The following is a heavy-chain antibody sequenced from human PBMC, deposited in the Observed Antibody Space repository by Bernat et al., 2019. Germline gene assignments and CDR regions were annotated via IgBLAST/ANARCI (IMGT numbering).Heavy chain of an antibody. D-gene: IGHD3-3*01. J-gene: IGHJ6*03. CDR1: GFTFSSYG. V-gene: IGHV3-30*03. CDR2: ISYDGSNK. CDR3: ARGITIYGVVTSEYMDV. Sequence: QVQLVESGGGVVQPGRSLRLSCAASGFTFSSYGMHWVRQAPGKGLEWVAVISYDGSNKYYADSVKGRFTISRDNSKNTLYLQMNSLRAEDMAVYYCARGITIYGVVTSEYMDVWGKGTTVTVSS.